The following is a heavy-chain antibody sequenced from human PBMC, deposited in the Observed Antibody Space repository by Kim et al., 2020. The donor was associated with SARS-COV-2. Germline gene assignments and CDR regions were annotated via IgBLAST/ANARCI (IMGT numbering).Heavy chain of an antibody. V-gene: IGHV4-39*01. J-gene: IGHJ5*02. CDR2: VFYSGTT. CDR1: GDSMNTNRYY. Sequence: SETLSLTCTVSGDSMNTNRYYWAWIRQAPGKGLEYIGRVFYSGTTNYNPSLKSRVTISVDTSKNQFSLRLTSVTAADTALYYCARQEATAASFDPWGQGTLVTVS. D-gene: IGHD6-13*01. CDR3: ARQEATAASFDP.